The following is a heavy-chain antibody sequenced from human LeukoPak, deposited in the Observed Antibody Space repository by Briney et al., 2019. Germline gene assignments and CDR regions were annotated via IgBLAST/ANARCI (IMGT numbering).Heavy chain of an antibody. V-gene: IGHV4-34*01. CDR3: ARTTEGGYTYGYFYYYYMDV. D-gene: IGHD5-18*01. J-gene: IGHJ6*03. Sequence: SETLSLTCAVYGGSFSGYYWSWIRQPPGKGLEWIGEINHSGSTNYNPSLKSRVTISVDTSKNQFSLKLSSVTAADTAVYYCARTTEGGYTYGYFYYYYMDVWGKGTTVTVSS. CDR2: INHSGST. CDR1: GGSFSGYY.